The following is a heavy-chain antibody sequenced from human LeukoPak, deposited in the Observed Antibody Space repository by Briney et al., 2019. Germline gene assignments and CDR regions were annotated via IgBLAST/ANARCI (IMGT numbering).Heavy chain of an antibody. Sequence: ASVKVSCKASGYTFTGYYVHWVRQAPGQGLEWMGWINPNSGGTNYAQKFQGRVTMTRDTSISTAYMELSRLRSDDTAVYYCARDIIAVAGTPFDYWGQGTLVTVSS. J-gene: IGHJ4*02. V-gene: IGHV1-2*02. CDR3: ARDIIAVAGTPFDY. CDR1: GYTFTGYY. D-gene: IGHD6-19*01. CDR2: INPNSGGT.